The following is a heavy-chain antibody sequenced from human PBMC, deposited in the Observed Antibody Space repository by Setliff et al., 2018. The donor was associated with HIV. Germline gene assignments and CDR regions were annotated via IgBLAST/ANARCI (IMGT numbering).Heavy chain of an antibody. V-gene: IGHV4-34*01. Sequence: SETLSLTCAVYGGSFSGYFWSWIRQPPGKGLEWIGSIYYSGTTYYNPSLKSRVTISVDTSKNQFSLKLSSVTAADTAVYYCARAHIGIAARWSGWFDPWGQGTLVTVSS. CDR3: ARAHIGIAARWSGWFDP. D-gene: IGHD6-6*01. CDR1: GGSFSGYF. J-gene: IGHJ5*02. CDR2: IYYSGTT.